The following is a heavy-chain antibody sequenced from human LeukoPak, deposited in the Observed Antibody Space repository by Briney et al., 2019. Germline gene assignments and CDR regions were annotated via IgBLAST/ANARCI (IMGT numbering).Heavy chain of an antibody. CDR1: GFTFSSYA. D-gene: IGHD5-24*01. CDR3: ARERRSRWLQSAFDY. V-gene: IGHV3-30-3*01. Sequence: GGSLGLSCAASGFTFSSYAMHWVRQAPGKGLEWVAVISYDGSNKYYADSVKGRFTISRDNSKNTLYLQMNSLRAEDTAVYYCARERRSRWLQSAFDYWGQGTLVTVSS. CDR2: ISYDGSNK. J-gene: IGHJ4*02.